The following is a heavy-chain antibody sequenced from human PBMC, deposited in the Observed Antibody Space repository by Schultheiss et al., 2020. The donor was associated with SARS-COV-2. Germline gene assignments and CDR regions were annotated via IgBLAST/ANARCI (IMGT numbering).Heavy chain of an antibody. D-gene: IGHD3-10*01. CDR3: AKAPLGYYCYYMDV. V-gene: IGHV3-9*01. Sequence: SLRLSCAASGFTFDDYAMHWVRQAPGKGLEWVSGISWNSGSIGYADSVKGRFTISRDNAKNSLYLQMNSLRAEDTALYYCAKAPLGYYCYYMDVWGKGTTVTVSS. CDR2: ISWNSGSI. J-gene: IGHJ6*03. CDR1: GFTFDDYA.